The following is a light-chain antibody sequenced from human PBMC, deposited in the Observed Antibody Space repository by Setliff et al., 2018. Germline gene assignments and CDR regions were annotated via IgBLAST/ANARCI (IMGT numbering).Light chain of an antibody. Sequence: QSALAQPASVSGSPGQSITISCTGTSSDVGGYNLVSWYQQHPGKVPRLMIYDVSNRPSGVPNRFSGSKIGNTASLTISGLQTEDEADYYCCSFTSSSTLPYVFGTGTKVTVL. CDR2: DVS. CDR1: SSDVGGYNL. J-gene: IGLJ1*01. CDR3: CSFTSSSTLPYV. V-gene: IGLV2-14*03.